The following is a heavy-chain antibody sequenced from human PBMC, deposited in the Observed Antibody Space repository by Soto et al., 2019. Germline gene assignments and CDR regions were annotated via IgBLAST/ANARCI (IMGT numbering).Heavy chain of an antibody. CDR1: GFTFSSYG. J-gene: IGHJ4*02. D-gene: IGHD6-19*01. CDR3: AKDGGSGWYLGYYFDY. CDR2: ISYDGSNK. V-gene: IGHV3-30*18. Sequence: GGSLRLSCAASGFTFSSYGMHWVRQAPGKGLEWVAVISYDGSNKYYADSVKGRFTISRDNSKNTLYLQMNSLRAEDTAVYYCAKDGGSGWYLGYYFDYWGQGTLVTVSS.